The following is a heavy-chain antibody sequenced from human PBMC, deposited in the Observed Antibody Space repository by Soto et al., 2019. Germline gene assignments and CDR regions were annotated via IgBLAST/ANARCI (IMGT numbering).Heavy chain of an antibody. J-gene: IGHJ4*02. CDR1: GFTFSSYA. D-gene: IGHD5-12*01. CDR3: AKDKWLQSYRGFDY. V-gene: IGHV3-23*01. CDR2: ISGSGGST. Sequence: GGSLRLSCAASGFTFSSYAMSWVRQAPGKGLEWVSAISGSGGSTYYADSVKGRFTISRDNSKNTLYLQMNSLRADDTAVYYCAKDKWLQSYRGFDYWGQGTLVTASS.